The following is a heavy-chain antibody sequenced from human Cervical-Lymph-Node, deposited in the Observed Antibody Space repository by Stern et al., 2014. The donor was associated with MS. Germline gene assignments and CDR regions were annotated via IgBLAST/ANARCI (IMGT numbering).Heavy chain of an antibody. CDR3: ARERVDDYLSWDLSYFYYGMDG. Sequence: QLQLQESGPGLVKPSGTLSLTCAVSGGSIISTNWWSWVRQSPGKGLDWIWEIHPSGCINYNPSLKSRVTISLDKSRNQFSLTLNSVTAADTAVYFCARERVDDYLSWDLSYFYYGMDGWGQGTTVTVSS. CDR2: IHPSGCI. D-gene: IGHD3-16*02. J-gene: IGHJ6*02. V-gene: IGHV4-4*02. CDR1: GGSIISTNW.